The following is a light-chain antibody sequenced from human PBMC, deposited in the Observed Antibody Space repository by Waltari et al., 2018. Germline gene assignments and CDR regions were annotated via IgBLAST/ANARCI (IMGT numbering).Light chain of an antibody. Sequence: DIVITQSPDSLAVALGGGAPISCQSIHSVLKSPNNKNYLAWYQQKPGQPPKLLFYWASTRESGVPDRFSSSGSGTDFTLTISSLQAEDVAIYYCQQYYNAPLTFGGGTKVEIK. CDR3: QQYYNAPLT. CDR2: WAS. V-gene: IGKV4-1*01. CDR1: HSVLKSPNNKNY. J-gene: IGKJ4*01.